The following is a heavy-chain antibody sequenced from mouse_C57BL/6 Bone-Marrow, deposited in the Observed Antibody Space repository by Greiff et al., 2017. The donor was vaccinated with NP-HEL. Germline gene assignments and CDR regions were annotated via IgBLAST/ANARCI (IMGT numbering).Heavy chain of an antibody. D-gene: IGHD1-1*01. CDR2: ISSGGSYT. CDR3: ARHNPRGYGSPFAY. CDR1: GFTFSSYG. V-gene: IGHV5-6*02. J-gene: IGHJ3*01. Sequence: EVKLVESGGDLVKPGGSLKLSCAASGFTFSSYGMSWVRQTPDKRLEWVATISSGGSYTYYPDSVKGRFTISRDNAKNTLYLQMSSLKSEDTAMYYCARHNPRGYGSPFAYWGKGTLVTVSA.